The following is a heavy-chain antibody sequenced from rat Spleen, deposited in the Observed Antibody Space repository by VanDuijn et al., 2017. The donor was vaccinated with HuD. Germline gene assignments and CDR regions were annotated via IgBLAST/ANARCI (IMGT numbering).Heavy chain of an antibody. CDR3: ATTPGRPFDY. J-gene: IGHJ3*01. V-gene: IGHV5S10*01. CDR1: GFTFSSFA. D-gene: IGHD5-1*01. CDR2: FIYDGSRT. Sequence: EVQLVESGGGLVQPGRSLKLSCAASGFTFSSFAMAWVRQAPKKGLEWVATFIYDGSRTYYRDSVKGRFTISRDTAKSTLFLQMDSLRSEDTATYFCATTPGRPFDYWGQGTLVTVSS.